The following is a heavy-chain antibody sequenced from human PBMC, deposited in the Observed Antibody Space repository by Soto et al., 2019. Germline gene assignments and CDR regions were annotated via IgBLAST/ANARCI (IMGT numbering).Heavy chain of an antibody. V-gene: IGHV3-48*02. CDR1: GFTFSSYS. CDR2: ISSSSSTI. J-gene: IGHJ6*02. Sequence: EVQLVESGGGLVQPGGSLRLSCAASGFTFSSYSMNWVRQAPGKGLEWVSYISSSSSTIYYADSVKGRFTISRDNAKNSLYLQMNSLRDEDTAVYYCARAGSSSWYDYYYGMDVWGHGTTVTVSS. D-gene: IGHD6-13*01. CDR3: ARAGSSSWYDYYYGMDV.